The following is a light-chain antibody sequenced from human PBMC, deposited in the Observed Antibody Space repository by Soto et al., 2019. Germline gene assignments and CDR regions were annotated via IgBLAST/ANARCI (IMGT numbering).Light chain of an antibody. J-gene: IGKJ4*01. CDR1: QSINRH. CDR3: QQSHSTPLT. V-gene: IGKV1-39*01. Sequence: DLQMTQSPSSQAASVGDRVTITCRASQSINRHLTWYQQKLGQAPKLLIYAASNLQSGVPSRFSGSGSGTDFTLTIGSLQPEDFATYFCQQSHSTPLTFGGGTKVEIK. CDR2: AAS.